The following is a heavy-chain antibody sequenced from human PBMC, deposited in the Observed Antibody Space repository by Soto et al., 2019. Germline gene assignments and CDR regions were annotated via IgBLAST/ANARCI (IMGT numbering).Heavy chain of an antibody. Sequence: GGSLRLSCAASGFTFTRYSMNWVRQAPGKGLEWVSSISSTTNYIYYGDSTKGRFTISRDNAKNSLYLEMNSLRAEDTAVYYCARESEDLTSNFDYWGQGTLVTVSS. CDR1: GFTFTRYS. V-gene: IGHV3-21*06. CDR3: ARESEDLTSNFDY. CDR2: ISSTTNYI. J-gene: IGHJ4*02.